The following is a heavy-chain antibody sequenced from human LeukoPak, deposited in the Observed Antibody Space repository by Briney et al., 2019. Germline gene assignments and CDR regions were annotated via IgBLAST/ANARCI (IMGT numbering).Heavy chain of an antibody. D-gene: IGHD2-2*01. J-gene: IGHJ4*02. CDR1: GCSISSSGYY. V-gene: IGHV4-39*01. CDR2: IYYSGST. CDR3: ARGVAVVPATHYYFDY. Sequence: KPSETLSLTCTVSGCSISSSGYYWGWIRQPPGKGLEWIGSIYYSGSTYYNPSLKSRVTISVDTSKNQFSLKLSSVTAADTAVYYCARGVAVVPATHYYFDYWGQGSLVTVSS.